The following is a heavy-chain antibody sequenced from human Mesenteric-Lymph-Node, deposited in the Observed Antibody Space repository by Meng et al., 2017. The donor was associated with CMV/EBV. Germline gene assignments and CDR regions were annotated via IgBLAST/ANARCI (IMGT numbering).Heavy chain of an antibody. CDR2: INHSGST. V-gene: IGHV4-34*01. D-gene: IGHD4-23*01. Sequence: VPPQQGGAGLLKSSGTLSLTCAVYGGSFSGYYWSWIRQPPGKGLEWIGEINHSGSTNYNPSLKSRVTISVDTSKNQFSLKLSSVTAADTAVYYCARHQRWLKSEGGFNYWGQGTLVTVSS. CDR1: GGSFSGYY. J-gene: IGHJ4*02. CDR3: ARHQRWLKSEGGFNY.